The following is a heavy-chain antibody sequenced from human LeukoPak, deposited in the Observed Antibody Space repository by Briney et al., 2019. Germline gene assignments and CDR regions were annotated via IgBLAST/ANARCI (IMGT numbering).Heavy chain of an antibody. CDR3: ARVAALVTEDFDP. D-gene: IGHD5-18*01. CDR2: INPNNGGT. V-gene: IGHV1-2*06. Sequence: ASVKVSCKASGYTFTGYYMHWVRQAPGQGLEWMGRINPNNGGTNYAQKFQGRVTMTGDTSISTAYMELSSLGSEDTAVYYCARVAALVTEDFDPWGQGTLVTVSS. J-gene: IGHJ5*02. CDR1: GYTFTGYY.